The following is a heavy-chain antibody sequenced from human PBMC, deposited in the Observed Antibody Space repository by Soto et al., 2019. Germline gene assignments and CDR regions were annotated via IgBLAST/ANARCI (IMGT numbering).Heavy chain of an antibody. CDR2: IVVGSGNT. V-gene: IGHV1-58*01. D-gene: IGHD4-17*01. CDR3: AEALRWFDY. J-gene: IGHJ5*01. CDR1: GFSFTSAA. Sequence: GPSVKVCCKASGFSFTSAAVQWVRQARGQRLEWIGWIVVGSGNTNYAQKFQERVTITRDMSTSTAYMELSSLRSEDTAVYYCAEALRWFDYWGQGTLVTVSS.